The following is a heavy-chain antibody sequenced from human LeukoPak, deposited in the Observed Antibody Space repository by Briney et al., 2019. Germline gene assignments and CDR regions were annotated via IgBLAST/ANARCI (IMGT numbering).Heavy chain of an antibody. CDR2: IYYSEST. V-gene: IGHV4-39*01. CDR1: GGSISSSSYY. CDR3: ARHKTLRFDP. J-gene: IGHJ5*02. Sequence: SGTLSLTCTVSGGSISSSSYYWGWIRQPPGKGLEWIGGIYYSESTYYNPSPKSRVTISADTSNNQFSLTLRSLTAAATAAYYCARHKTLRFDPWGQGTLVSVSS.